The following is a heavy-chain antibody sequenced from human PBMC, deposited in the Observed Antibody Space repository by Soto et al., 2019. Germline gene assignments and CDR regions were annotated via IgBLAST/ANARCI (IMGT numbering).Heavy chain of an antibody. CDR3: AGLDSNSWYPNWFDP. CDR1: GGSISSYY. J-gene: IGHJ5*02. V-gene: IGHV4-59*01. CDR2: IYYSGST. D-gene: IGHD6-13*01. Sequence: SETLSLTCTVSGGSISSYYWSWIRQPPGKGLEWIGYIYYSGSTNYNPSLKSRVTISVDTSKNQFSLQLSSVTAANTAVYYCAGLDSNSWYPNWFDPWGQGTLVTVSS.